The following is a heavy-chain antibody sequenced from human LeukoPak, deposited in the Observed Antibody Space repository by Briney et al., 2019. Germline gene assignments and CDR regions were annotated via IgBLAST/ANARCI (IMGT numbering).Heavy chain of an antibody. J-gene: IGHJ4*02. V-gene: IGHV4-34*01. CDR3: ARGLSGSSYYFDY. Sequence: SSETLSLTCAVYGGSFSGYYWSWIRQPPGKGLKWIGEINHSGSTNYNPSLKSRVTISVDTSKNQFSLKLSSVAAADTAVYYCARGLSGSSYYFDYWGQGTLVTVSS. D-gene: IGHD1-26*01. CDR2: INHSGST. CDR1: GGSFSGYY.